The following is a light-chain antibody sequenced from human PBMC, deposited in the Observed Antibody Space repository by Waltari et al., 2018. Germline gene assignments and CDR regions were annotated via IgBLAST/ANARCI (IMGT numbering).Light chain of an antibody. CDR2: NNK. J-gene: IGLJ2*01. CDR1: SSNIGSNY. Sequence: QSVLTQPPSASGAPGQSVTISCSGSSSNIGSNYVYWYQQLSGKAPKLLIYNNKQRPSGVPVRFSASKSGTSASLAISGLQSKDEADYYCSAWDSSLSDVLFGGGTRLTVL. CDR3: SAWDSSLSDVL. V-gene: IGLV1-47*02.